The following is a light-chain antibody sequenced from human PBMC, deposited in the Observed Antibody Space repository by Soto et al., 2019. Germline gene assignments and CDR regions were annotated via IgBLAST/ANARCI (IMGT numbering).Light chain of an antibody. CDR1: SSDVGGYNY. V-gene: IGLV2-11*01. Sequence: QSALTQPRSVSGSPGQSVTISCTGTSSDVGGYNYVSWYQQHPGKVPKLIIYDVTKRPSGVPDRFSASKSVNTASLTISGLQAGDEADYYCCSYAGSYTVVFGGGTKLTVL. CDR3: CSYAGSYTVV. J-gene: IGLJ2*01. CDR2: DVT.